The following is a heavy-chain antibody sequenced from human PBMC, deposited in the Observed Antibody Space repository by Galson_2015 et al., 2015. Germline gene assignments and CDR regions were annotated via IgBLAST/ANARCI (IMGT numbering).Heavy chain of an antibody. CDR1: GFTLSSFE. CDR2: ISVSGGTT. D-gene: IGHD5-24*01. Sequence: SLRLSCAASGFTLSSFEFNWVRQAPGKGLEWVSYISVSGGTTSYADSVKGRFTISRDNAKNSLYLQMNSLRAEDTAVYYCARDGSRDGYNLSLDYWGQGTLVTVSS. V-gene: IGHV3-48*03. J-gene: IGHJ4*02. CDR3: ARDGSRDGYNLSLDY.